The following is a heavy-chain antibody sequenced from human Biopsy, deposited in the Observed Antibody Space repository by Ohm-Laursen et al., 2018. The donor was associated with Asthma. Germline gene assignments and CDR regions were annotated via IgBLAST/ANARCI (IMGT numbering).Heavy chain of an antibody. Sequence: SLRLSCAAFGFKFDEYTMHWVRQAPGKGLEWVSGISWNSATIGYADSVEGRFTISRDNAKSSVFLHMDSLRPEDTAFYYCAKVRSDWVITESFDYWGQGVPVTVSS. CDR2: ISWNSATI. V-gene: IGHV3-9*01. J-gene: IGHJ4*02. CDR3: AKVRSDWVITESFDY. CDR1: GFKFDEYT. D-gene: IGHD3-22*01.